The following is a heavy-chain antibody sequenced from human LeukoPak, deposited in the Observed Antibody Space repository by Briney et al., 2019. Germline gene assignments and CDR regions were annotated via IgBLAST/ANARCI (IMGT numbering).Heavy chain of an antibody. Sequence: PSETLSLTCTVSGGSISSSSYYWGWIRQPPGKGLEWIGGIYYSGSTYYNPSLKSRVTISVDTSKNQFSLKLSSVTAADTAVYYCAREVARPTNYYFDYWGQGTLVTVSS. CDR1: GGSISSSSYY. CDR2: IYYSGST. CDR3: AREVARPTNYYFDY. D-gene: IGHD2-15*01. V-gene: IGHV4-39*07. J-gene: IGHJ4*02.